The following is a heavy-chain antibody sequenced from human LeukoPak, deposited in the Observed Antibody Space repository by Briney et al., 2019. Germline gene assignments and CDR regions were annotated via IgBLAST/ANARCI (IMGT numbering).Heavy chain of an antibody. CDR1: GYSFTSYY. V-gene: IGHV1-46*01. Sequence: ASVKVSCKASGYSFTSYYVHWVRQAPGQGLEWMGIINPSGGSTNYAQKFQGRVTMTRDTSTSTVYMELSSLRPEDAAVYYCARDVAFGYSYGYEDYWGQGTLVTVSS. CDR2: INPSGGST. D-gene: IGHD5-18*01. J-gene: IGHJ4*02. CDR3: ARDVAFGYSYGYEDY.